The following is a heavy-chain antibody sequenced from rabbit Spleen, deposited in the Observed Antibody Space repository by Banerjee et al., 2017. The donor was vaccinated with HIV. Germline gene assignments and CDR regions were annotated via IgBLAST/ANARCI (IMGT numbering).Heavy chain of an antibody. D-gene: IGHD8-1*01. J-gene: IGHJ6*01. CDR3: ARDGAGGSYFAL. CDR1: GVSFSSYY. V-gene: IGHV1S40*01. Sequence: QSLEESGGDLVKPGASLTLTCTASGVSFSSYYMNWVRQAPGKGLEWIGYIDPVFGITYYASWVNGRFSISRENAQNTVFLQMTSLTAADTATYFCARDGAGGSYFALWGPGTLVTVS. CDR2: IDPVFGIT.